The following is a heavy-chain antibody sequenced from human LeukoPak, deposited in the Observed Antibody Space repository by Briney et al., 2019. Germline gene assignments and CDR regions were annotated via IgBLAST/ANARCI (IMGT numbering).Heavy chain of an antibody. D-gene: IGHD3-22*01. V-gene: IGHV4-59*12. CDR1: GGSISSYY. CDR2: IYYSGST. J-gene: IGHJ6*03. Sequence: SETLSLTCTVSGGSISSYYWSWIRQPPGKGLEWIGYIYYSGSTNYNPSLKSRVTISVDRSKNQFSLKLSSVTAADTAVYYCARRTCSGYSPNYYYYMDVWGKGTTVTVSS. CDR3: ARRTCSGYSPNYYYYMDV.